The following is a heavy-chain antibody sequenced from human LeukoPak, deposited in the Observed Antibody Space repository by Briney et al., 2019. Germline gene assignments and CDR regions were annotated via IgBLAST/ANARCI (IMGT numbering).Heavy chain of an antibody. V-gene: IGHV4-59*01. CDR2: IYYSGST. CDR1: GGSISSYY. Sequence: SETLSLTCTVSGGSISSYYWSWIRQPPGKGLEWIGYIYYSGSTNYNPSLKSRVTISVDTSKNQFSLKLSSVTAADTAVYYCARADCSSTSCYDYYFDYWGQGTLVTVSS. D-gene: IGHD2-2*01. J-gene: IGHJ4*02. CDR3: ARADCSSTSCYDYYFDY.